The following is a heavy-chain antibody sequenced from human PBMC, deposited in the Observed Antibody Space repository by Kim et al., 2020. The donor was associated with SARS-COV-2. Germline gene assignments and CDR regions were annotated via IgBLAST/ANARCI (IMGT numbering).Heavy chain of an antibody. D-gene: IGHD6-13*01. Sequence: TIHYADSVKGRFTISRDIAKNTLYLQMDRLRVEDTAVYYCARDKVAAAGDYWGQGTLVTVSS. J-gene: IGHJ4*02. CDR3: ARDKVAAAGDY. CDR2: TI. V-gene: IGHV3-48*01.